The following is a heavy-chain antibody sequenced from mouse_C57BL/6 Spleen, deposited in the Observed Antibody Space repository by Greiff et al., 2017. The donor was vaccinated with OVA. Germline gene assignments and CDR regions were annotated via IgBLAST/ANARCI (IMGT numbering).Heavy chain of an antibody. V-gene: IGHV14-2*01. D-gene: IGHD1-1*01. CDR2: IDPEDGET. CDR3: ARGYYGSSYWYFDV. Sequence: VQLKQSGAELVKPGASVKLSCTASGFNIKDYYMHWVKQRTEQGLEWIGRIDPEDGETKYALKFQGKATITADTSSNTAYLQLSSLTSEDTAVYYCARGYYGSSYWYFDVWGTGTTVTVSS. CDR1: GFNIKDYY. J-gene: IGHJ1*03.